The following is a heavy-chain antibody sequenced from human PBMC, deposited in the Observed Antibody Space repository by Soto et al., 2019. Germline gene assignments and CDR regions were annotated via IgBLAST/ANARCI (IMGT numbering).Heavy chain of an antibody. CDR3: ARAAGSSDFWSGYYFSHTPPHWFDP. Sequence: QVQLVESGGGVVQPGRSLRLSCAASGFTFSSYAMHWVRQAPGKGLEWVAVISYDGSNKYYADSVKGRFTISRDNSKNTLYLQMNSLRAEDTAVYYCARAAGSSDFWSGYYFSHTPPHWFDPWGQGTLVTVSS. CDR1: GFTFSSYA. CDR2: ISYDGSNK. V-gene: IGHV3-30-3*01. D-gene: IGHD3-3*01. J-gene: IGHJ5*02.